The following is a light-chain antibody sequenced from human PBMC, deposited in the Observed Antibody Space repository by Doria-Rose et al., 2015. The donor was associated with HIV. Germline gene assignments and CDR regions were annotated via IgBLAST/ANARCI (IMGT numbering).Light chain of an antibody. CDR2: DGS. CDR3: HQYGTSWT. V-gene: IGKV3-20*01. J-gene: IGKJ1*01. Sequence: EIVLTQSPGTLSLSPGERATLSCRASRSFSSTYLARYQQKPGQAPSLLIYDGSTRATGIPDRFSASGSGTDFTLTINRLEPEDFALYYCHQYGTSWTFGQGTKVEI. CDR1: RSFSSTY.